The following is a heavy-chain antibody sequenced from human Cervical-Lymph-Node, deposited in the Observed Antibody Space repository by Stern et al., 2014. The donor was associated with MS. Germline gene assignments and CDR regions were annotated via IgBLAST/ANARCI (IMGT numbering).Heavy chain of an antibody. CDR1: GFTFSSYG. D-gene: IGHD4-17*01. Sequence: QVQLVESGGGVVQPGRSLRLSCAASGFTFSSYGMHWVRQAPGKGLEWVAVIWYDGSNKYYADSVKGRLTISRDNSKNTLYLQMNSLRAEDTAVYYCARDTNHYGHWGQGTLVTVSS. V-gene: IGHV3-33*01. J-gene: IGHJ4*02. CDR3: ARDTNHYGH. CDR2: IWYDGSNK.